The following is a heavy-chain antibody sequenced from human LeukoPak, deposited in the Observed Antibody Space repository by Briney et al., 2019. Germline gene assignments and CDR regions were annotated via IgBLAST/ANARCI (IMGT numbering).Heavy chain of an antibody. V-gene: IGHV4-61*10. CDR3: ARDRLQLQS. D-gene: IGHD1-1*01. Sequence: SEPLSLTCTVSGESISSGDYSWSWIRPPAGTGLEWLGYIYYTGNTNYTPSLKSRVTISVVTSKNQFSLKLSSVTAADTAVYYCARDRLQLQSWGQGTLVTVSS. CDR1: GESISSGDYS. J-gene: IGHJ5*02. CDR2: IYYTGNT.